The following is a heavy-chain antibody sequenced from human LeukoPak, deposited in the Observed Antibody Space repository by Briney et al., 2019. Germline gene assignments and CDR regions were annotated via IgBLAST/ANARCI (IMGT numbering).Heavy chain of an antibody. Sequence: PGGSLRLSCAASGFTFSSYAMSWVRQAPGKGLEWVSAISGSGGSTYYADSVKGRFTISRDNSKNTLYLQMNSLRAEDTAVYYCAKDEWELPYLNRFDLWGHGTLVTVSS. CDR3: AKDEWELPYLNRFDL. J-gene: IGHJ5*02. CDR2: ISGSGGST. D-gene: IGHD1-26*01. V-gene: IGHV3-23*01. CDR1: GFTFSSYA.